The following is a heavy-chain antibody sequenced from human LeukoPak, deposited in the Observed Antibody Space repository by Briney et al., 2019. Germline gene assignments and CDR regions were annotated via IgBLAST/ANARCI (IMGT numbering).Heavy chain of an antibody. CDR3: AQVAATGL. V-gene: IGHV1-69*13. J-gene: IGHJ4*02. D-gene: IGHD2-15*01. CDR1: GGTFSSYA. Sequence: ASVKVSCKASGGTFSSYAISWMRQAPEQGLEWMGGIIPIFGTANYAQKFQGRVTITADESTSTAYMELSSLRSEDTAVYYCAQVAATGLWGQGTLVTVSS. CDR2: IIPIFGTA.